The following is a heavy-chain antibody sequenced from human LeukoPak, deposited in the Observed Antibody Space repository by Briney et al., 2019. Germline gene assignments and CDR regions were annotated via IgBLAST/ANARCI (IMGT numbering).Heavy chain of an antibody. CDR2: IYHSGT. J-gene: IGHJ4*02. Sequence: SETLSLTCGIYDGSFSGYYWSWIRQPPGKGLEWIGEIYHSGTNYNPSLKGRVTISIDTSKNQFSLRLSSVTAADTAVYYCVRQWMRDSGAYYDFHHWGQGTLVTVST. CDR1: DGSFSGYY. D-gene: IGHD3-22*01. CDR3: VRQWMRDSGAYYDFHH. V-gene: IGHV4-34*01.